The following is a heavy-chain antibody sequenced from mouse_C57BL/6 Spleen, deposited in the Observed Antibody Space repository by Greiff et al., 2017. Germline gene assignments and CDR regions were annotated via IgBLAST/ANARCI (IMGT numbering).Heavy chain of an antibody. V-gene: IGHV1-82*01. Sequence: QVQLKESGPELVKPGASVKISCKASGYAFSGSWMNWVKQRPGKGLEWIGRIYPGDGDTNYNGKFKGKATLTADKSSSTAYMQLSSLTSEDSAVYFCAITTVVEGDFDVWGTGTTVTVSA. CDR3: AITTVVEGDFDV. CDR2: IYPGDGDT. J-gene: IGHJ1*03. CDR1: GYAFSGSW. D-gene: IGHD1-1*01.